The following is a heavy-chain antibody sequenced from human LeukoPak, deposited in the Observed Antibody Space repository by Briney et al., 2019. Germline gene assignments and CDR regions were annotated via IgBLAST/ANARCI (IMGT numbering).Heavy chain of an antibody. Sequence: SVKVSCKASGGTFSSYAISWVRQAPGQGLEWMGGIIPIFGTANYAQKFQGRVTITADKSTSTAYMELSSLRSEDTAVYYCARAFGYCSSTSCYGGSWFDPWGQGTLVTVSS. J-gene: IGHJ5*02. CDR2: IIPIFGTA. CDR1: GGTFSSYA. CDR3: ARAFGYCSSTSCYGGSWFDP. D-gene: IGHD2-2*03. V-gene: IGHV1-69*06.